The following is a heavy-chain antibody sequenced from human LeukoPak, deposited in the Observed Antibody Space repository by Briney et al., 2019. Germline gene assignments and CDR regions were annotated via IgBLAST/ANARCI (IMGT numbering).Heavy chain of an antibody. CDR1: GFTFSSYS. Sequence: GGSLRLSCAASGFTFSSYSMNWVRQAPGKGLEWVSSISSSSSYIYYADSVKGRFTISRDNAKNSLYLQMNSLRAEDTAVYYCASDPSIAAAGRAFDYWGQGTLVTVSS. J-gene: IGHJ4*02. CDR2: ISSSSSYI. CDR3: ASDPSIAAAGRAFDY. D-gene: IGHD6-13*01. V-gene: IGHV3-21*01.